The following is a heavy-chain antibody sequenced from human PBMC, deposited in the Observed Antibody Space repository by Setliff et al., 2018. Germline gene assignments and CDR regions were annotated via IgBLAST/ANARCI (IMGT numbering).Heavy chain of an antibody. CDR2: ISPYSGNT. D-gene: IGHD6-19*01. V-gene: IGHV1-18*01. Sequence: ASVKVSCKAFGYTFAKYGTSWVRQAPGQGLEWLGSISPYSGNTNYPQWLQGRVTMTTDTSATTVYMELKSLRSDDTAVYYCARGPPNRGLSNGWYVDYWGQGALVTVSS. J-gene: IGHJ4*02. CDR3: ARGPPNRGLSNGWYVDY. CDR1: GYTFAKYG.